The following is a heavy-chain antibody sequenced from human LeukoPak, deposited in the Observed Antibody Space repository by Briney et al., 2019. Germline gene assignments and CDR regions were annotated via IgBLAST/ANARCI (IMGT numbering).Heavy chain of an antibody. Sequence: PSETLSLTCTVSGGSVSSGSYYWSWIRQPPGKGLEWIGYIYYSGSTNYNPSLKSRVTISVDTSKNQFSLKLSSVTAADTAVCYCARLQDYWFDPWGQGTLVTVSS. CDR3: ARLQDYWFDP. V-gene: IGHV4-61*01. CDR1: GGSVSSGSYY. J-gene: IGHJ5*02. CDR2: IYYSGST. D-gene: IGHD3/OR15-3a*01.